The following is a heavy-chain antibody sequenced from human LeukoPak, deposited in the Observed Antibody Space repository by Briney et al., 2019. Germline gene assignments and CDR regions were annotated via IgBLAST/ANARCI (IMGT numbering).Heavy chain of an antibody. D-gene: IGHD7-27*01. CDR3: ARYPAVLIWGLDY. J-gene: IGHJ4*02. V-gene: IGHV1-2*06. CDR1: GYTFTGYY. Sequence: ASVKVSCKASGYTFTGYYMQWVRQAPGQGLEWMGRINPNSGGTNYAQKFQGRVTMTRDTSISTAYMELSRLRSDDTAVYYCARYPAVLIWGLDYWGQGTLVTVSS. CDR2: INPNSGGT.